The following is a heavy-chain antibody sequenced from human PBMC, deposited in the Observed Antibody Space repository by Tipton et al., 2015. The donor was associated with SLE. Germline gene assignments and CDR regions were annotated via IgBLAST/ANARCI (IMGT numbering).Heavy chain of an antibody. J-gene: IGHJ4*02. CDR1: GFTFSSYS. V-gene: IGHV3-21*01. CDR3: ARAFYGSGSACIDY. D-gene: IGHD3-10*01. CDR2: ISSGSSYI. Sequence: SLRLSCAASGFTFSSYSMNWVRQAPGKGLEWVSSISSGSSYIYYADSVKGRFTISRDNAYSSLYLQMNSLRAEDTAVYYCARAFYGSGSACIDYWGQGTLVTVSS.